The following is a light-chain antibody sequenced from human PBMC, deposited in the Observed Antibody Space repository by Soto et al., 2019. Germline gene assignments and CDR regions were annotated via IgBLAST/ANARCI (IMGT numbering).Light chain of an antibody. CDR1: QSVSIN. CDR2: GAS. J-gene: IGKJ4*01. CDR3: QQYNNWPLT. V-gene: IGKV3-15*01. Sequence: ETVMTQSPATLSVSPGERATLSCRASQSVSINLAWYQQKPDQVPRLLIYGASSRATGIPARFSGSGSGTDFTLTISSLQSEDFAVYYCQQYNNWPLTFGGGTKVDIK.